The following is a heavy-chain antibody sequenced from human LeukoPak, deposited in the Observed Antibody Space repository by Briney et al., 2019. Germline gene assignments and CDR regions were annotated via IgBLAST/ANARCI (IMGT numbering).Heavy chain of an antibody. J-gene: IGHJ6*03. V-gene: IGHV4-4*07. CDR2: IYTSGST. CDR1: GGSISTYY. D-gene: IGHD3-22*01. Sequence: SETLSLTCTVSGGSISTYYWSWIRQPAGKGLEWIGRIYTSGSTNYNPSLKSRVTMSVDTSKNQFSLKLSSVTAADTAVYYCVRVIGAPNYYYYMDVWGKGTTVTVSS. CDR3: VRVIGAPNYYYYMDV.